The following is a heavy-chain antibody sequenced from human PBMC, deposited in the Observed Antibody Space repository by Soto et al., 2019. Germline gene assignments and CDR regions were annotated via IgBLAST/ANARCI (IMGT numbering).Heavy chain of an antibody. D-gene: IGHD3-10*01. Sequence: PSETLSLTCAVSGGSISSSNWWSWVRQPPGKGLEWIGEIYHSGSTNYNPSLKSRVTISVDKSKNQFSLKLSSVTAADTAVYYCATYYYGSGSYSLYYYYGMDVWGQGTTVTVSS. CDR3: ATYYYGSGSYSLYYYYGMDV. CDR1: GGSISSSNW. V-gene: IGHV4-4*02. J-gene: IGHJ6*02. CDR2: IYHSGST.